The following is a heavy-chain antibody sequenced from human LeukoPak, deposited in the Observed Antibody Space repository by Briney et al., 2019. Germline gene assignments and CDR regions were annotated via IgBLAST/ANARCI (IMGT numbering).Heavy chain of an antibody. J-gene: IGHJ4*02. CDR2: INHSGST. Sequence: KPSETLSLTCAVYGGSFSGYYWSWIRQPPGKGLEWIGEINHSGSTNYNPSLKSRVTISVDTSKNQFSLKLSSVTAADTAVYYCARAASSSWYDYWGQGTLVTVSS. V-gene: IGHV4-34*01. CDR1: GGSFSGYY. CDR3: ARAASSSWYDY. D-gene: IGHD6-13*01.